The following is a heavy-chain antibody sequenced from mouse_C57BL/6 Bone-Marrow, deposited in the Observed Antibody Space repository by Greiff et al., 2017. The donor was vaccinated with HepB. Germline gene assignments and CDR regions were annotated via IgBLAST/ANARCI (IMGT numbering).Heavy chain of an antibody. CDR1: GFTFSDYY. Sequence: EVQLMESEGGLVQPGSSMKLSCTASGFTFSDYYMAWVRQVPEKGLEWVANINYDGSSTYYLDSLKSRFIISRDNAKNILYLQMSSLKSEDTATYYCARAGYDYYYYAMDYWGQGTSVTVSS. D-gene: IGHD2-4*01. V-gene: IGHV5-16*01. CDR3: ARAGYDYYYYAMDY. CDR2: INYDGSST. J-gene: IGHJ4*01.